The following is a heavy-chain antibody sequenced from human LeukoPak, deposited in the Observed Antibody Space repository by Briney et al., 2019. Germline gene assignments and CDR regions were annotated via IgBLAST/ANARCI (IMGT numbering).Heavy chain of an antibody. V-gene: IGHV1-18*01. CDR2: ISAYNGNT. J-gene: IGHJ4*02. D-gene: IGHD4-17*01. CDR1: GYTFTSYG. Sequence: ASVKVSCKASGYTFTSYGISWVRQAPGQGLEWMGWISAYNGNTNYAQKLQGRVTMTTDTSTSTAYMELRSLRSDDTAVYYCARVKGDYGDYSSDYWGQGTLVTVSS. CDR3: ARVKGDYGDYSSDY.